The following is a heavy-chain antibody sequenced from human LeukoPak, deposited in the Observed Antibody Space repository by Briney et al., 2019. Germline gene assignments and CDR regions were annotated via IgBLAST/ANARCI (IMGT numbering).Heavy chain of an antibody. J-gene: IGHJ4*02. V-gene: IGHV3-11*04. Sequence: PGGSLRLSCAASAFTFSDYYMSWIRQAPGKALEWVSYISSSGTTIYYADSVKGRFTISRDNAKNSLYLQMNSLRAEDTAVYYCARHEGTTPIIEYWGQGTLVTVSS. CDR3: ARHEGTTPIIEY. CDR2: ISSSGTTI. D-gene: IGHD2/OR15-2a*01. CDR1: AFTFSDYY.